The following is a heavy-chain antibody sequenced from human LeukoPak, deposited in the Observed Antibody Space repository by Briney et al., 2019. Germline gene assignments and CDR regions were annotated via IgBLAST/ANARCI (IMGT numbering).Heavy chain of an antibody. J-gene: IGHJ4*02. Sequence: ASVKVSCKASGYTFTSYAMNWVRQAPGQGLEWMGWINTNTGNPTYAQGFTGRFVFSLDTSVSTAYLQISSLKAEDTAVYYCARDWGGLGELSLPPGLWGQGTLVTVSS. CDR3: ARDWGGLGELSLPPGL. CDR1: GYTFTSYA. V-gene: IGHV7-4-1*02. CDR2: INTNTGNP. D-gene: IGHD3-16*02.